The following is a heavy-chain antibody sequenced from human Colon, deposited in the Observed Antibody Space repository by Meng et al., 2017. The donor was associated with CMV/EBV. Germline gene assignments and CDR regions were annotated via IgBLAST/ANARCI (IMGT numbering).Heavy chain of an antibody. CDR1: GFTFSSYA. CDR2: ISGSGGST. J-gene: IGHJ6*02. CDR3: ARGGDYYGMDV. V-gene: IGHV3-23*01. Sequence: GGSLRLSCAASGFTSGFTFSSYAMNWVRQAPGKGLEWVSGISGSGGSTNYADSVKGRFTISRDNSRNMIDLQMNNLTAEDSAVYYCARGGDYYGMDVWGQGTTVTVSS. D-gene: IGHD2-21*01.